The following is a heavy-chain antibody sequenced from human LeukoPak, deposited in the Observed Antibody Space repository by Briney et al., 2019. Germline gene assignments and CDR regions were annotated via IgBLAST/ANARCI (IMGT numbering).Heavy chain of an antibody. CDR2: SNHSGST. CDR3: ARGKRITMVRGVIRFDP. J-gene: IGHJ5*02. D-gene: IGHD3-10*01. CDR1: GGSISSSSYY. V-gene: IGHV4-39*07. Sequence: SETLSLTCTVSGGSISSSSYYWGWIRQPPGKGLEWIGESNHSGSTNYNPSLNSRVTISVDTSKNQFSLKLSSVTAADTAVYYCARGKRITMVRGVIRFDPWGQGTLVTVSS.